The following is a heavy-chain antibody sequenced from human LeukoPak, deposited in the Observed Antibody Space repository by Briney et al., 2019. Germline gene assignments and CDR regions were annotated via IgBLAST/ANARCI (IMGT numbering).Heavy chain of an antibody. D-gene: IGHD7-27*01. CDR1: GGSISSGSYY. Sequence: SQTLSLTWTVSGGSISSGSYYWSWIRQPARKGLEWIGRIYTSGSTNYNPSLKSRVTISVDTSKNQFSLKLSSVTAADTAVYYCARDGDTSFDIWGQGTMVTVSS. V-gene: IGHV4-61*02. CDR3: ARDGDTSFDI. J-gene: IGHJ3*02. CDR2: IYTSGST.